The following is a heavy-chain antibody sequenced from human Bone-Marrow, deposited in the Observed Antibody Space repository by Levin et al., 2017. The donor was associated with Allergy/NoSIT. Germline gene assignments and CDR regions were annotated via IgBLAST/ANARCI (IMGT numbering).Heavy chain of an antibody. V-gene: IGHV3-48*01. D-gene: IGHD4-11*01. CDR3: ASLFGQDYSNYYYYYGMDV. Sequence: GGSLRLSCAASGFTFSSYSMNWVRQAPGKGLEWVSYISSSSSTIYYADSVKGRFTISRDNAKNSLYLQMNSLRAEDTAVYYCASLFGQDYSNYYYYYGMDVWGQGTTVTVSS. CDR2: ISSSSSTI. J-gene: IGHJ6*02. CDR1: GFTFSSYS.